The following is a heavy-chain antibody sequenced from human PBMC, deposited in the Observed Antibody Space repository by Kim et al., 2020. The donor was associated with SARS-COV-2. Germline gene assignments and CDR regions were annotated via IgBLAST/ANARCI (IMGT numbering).Heavy chain of an antibody. CDR3: ARGLGHRYGDYYFDY. CDR2: INHSGST. CDR1: GGSFSGYY. Sequence: SETLSLTCAVYGGSFSGYYWSWIRQPPGKGLEWIGEINHSGSTNYNPSLKSRVTISVDTSKNQFSLKLSSVTAADTAVYYCARGLGHRYGDYYFDYWGQGTLVTVSS. J-gene: IGHJ4*02. V-gene: IGHV4-34*01. D-gene: IGHD4-17*01.